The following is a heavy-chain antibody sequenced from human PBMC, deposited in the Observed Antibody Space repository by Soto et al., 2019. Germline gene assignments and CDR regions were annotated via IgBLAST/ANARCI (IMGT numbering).Heavy chain of an antibody. CDR3: AGRSLLVAPT. V-gene: IGHV4-30-4*01. J-gene: IGHJ4*02. CDR2: IYYSGSA. Sequence: SETLSLTCTVSGGSISSGDYYWSWIRQPPGKGLEWIGYIYYSGSAYYNPSLKSRLSISLDTSKNQFSLRLSSLTAADTAVYYCAGRSLLVAPTWGQGILVTVSS. D-gene: IGHD2-21*01. CDR1: GGSISSGDYY.